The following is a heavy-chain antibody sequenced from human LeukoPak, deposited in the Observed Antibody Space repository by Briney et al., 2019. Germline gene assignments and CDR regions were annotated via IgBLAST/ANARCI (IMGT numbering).Heavy chain of an antibody. CDR3: ARGIATTGWVRYYYYYMDV. V-gene: IGHV1-69*13. D-gene: IGHD6-13*01. CDR1: GGTFSSYA. CDR2: IIPIFGTA. J-gene: IGHJ6*03. Sequence: SVKVSCKASGGTFSSYAISWVRQAPGQGLEWMGGIIPIFGTANYAQKFQGRVTITADESTSTAYMELSSLRSEDTAVYYCARGIATTGWVRYYYYYMDVWGKGTTVTVSS.